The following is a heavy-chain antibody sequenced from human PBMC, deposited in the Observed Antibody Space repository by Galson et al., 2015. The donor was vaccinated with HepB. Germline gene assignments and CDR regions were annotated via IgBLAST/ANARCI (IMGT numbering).Heavy chain of an antibody. V-gene: IGHV1-69*13. CDR1: GGTFSSYA. CDR2: IIPIFGTA. J-gene: IGHJ3*02. Sequence: SVKVSCKASGGTFSSYAISWVRQAPGQGLEWMGGIIPIFGTANYAQKFQGRVTITADESTSTAYMELSSLRSEDTAVYYCARDHPQYCSSTSCWDAFDIWGQGTMVTVSS. CDR3: ARDHPQYCSSTSCWDAFDI. D-gene: IGHD2-2*01.